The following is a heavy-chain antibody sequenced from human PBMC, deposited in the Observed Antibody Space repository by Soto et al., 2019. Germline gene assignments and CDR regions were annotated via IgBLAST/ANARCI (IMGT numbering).Heavy chain of an antibody. J-gene: IGHJ5*02. CDR1: GGSISSGGYY. V-gene: IGHV4-31*03. CDR2: IYYSGST. Sequence: QVQLQESGPGLVKPSQTLSLTCTVSGGSISSGGYYWSWIRQHPGKGLEWIGYIYYSGSTYYNPSLKSRVTISVDTSKNQFSLKLSSVTAADTPVYYCARGHIVVVVAATPRGWFDPWGQGTLVTVSS. CDR3: ARGHIVVVVAATPRGWFDP. D-gene: IGHD2-15*01.